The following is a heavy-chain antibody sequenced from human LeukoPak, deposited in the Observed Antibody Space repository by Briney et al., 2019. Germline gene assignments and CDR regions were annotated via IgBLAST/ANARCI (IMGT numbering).Heavy chain of an antibody. CDR3: ASWDVDYDFWSGYHAGAVNWFDP. Sequence: SETLSLTCTVSGGSISSSSYYWGWIRQPPGKGLEWIGSMYYSGSTYYNPSLKSRVTISVDTSKNQFSLELSSVTAADTAVYYCASWDVDYDFWSGYHAGAVNWFDPWGQGTLVTVSS. V-gene: IGHV4-39*01. J-gene: IGHJ5*02. CDR2: MYYSGST. D-gene: IGHD3-3*01. CDR1: GGSISSSSYY.